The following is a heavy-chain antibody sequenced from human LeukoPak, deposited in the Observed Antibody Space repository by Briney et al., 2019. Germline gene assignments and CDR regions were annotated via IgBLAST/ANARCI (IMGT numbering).Heavy chain of an antibody. CDR1: GFTFSSYG. J-gene: IGHJ4*02. D-gene: IGHD4-17*01. Sequence: GGSLRLSCAASGFTFSSYGMHWVRQAPGKGLEWVAVIWYDGSNKYYADSMKGRFTISRDNSKNTLYLQMNSLRAEDTAVYYCARVFRLRGQMRPLDYWGQRTLVTVSS. CDR3: ARVFRLRGQMRPLDY. CDR2: IWYDGSNK. V-gene: IGHV3-33*01.